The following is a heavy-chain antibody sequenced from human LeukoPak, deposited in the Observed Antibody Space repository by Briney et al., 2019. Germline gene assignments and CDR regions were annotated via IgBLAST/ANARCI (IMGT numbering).Heavy chain of an antibody. CDR3: ARGVAVAGMALDY. D-gene: IGHD6-19*01. CDR2: IYYSGST. J-gene: IGHJ4*02. Sequence: SETLSLTCTVSGGSISSSSYYRGWIRQPPGKGLEWIGSIYYSGSTYYNPSLKSRVTISVDTSKNQFSLKLSSVTAADTAVYYCARGVAVAGMALDYWGQGTLVTVSS. V-gene: IGHV4-39*07. CDR1: GGSISSSSYY.